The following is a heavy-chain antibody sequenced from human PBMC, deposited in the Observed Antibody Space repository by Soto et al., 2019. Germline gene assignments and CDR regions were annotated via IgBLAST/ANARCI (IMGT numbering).Heavy chain of an antibody. CDR2: IYYSGAT. J-gene: IGHJ3*02. CDR3: ARAHDGSSGFFPGAFDI. V-gene: IGHV4-30-4*01. CDR1: GGSISSGHYY. D-gene: IGHD3-22*01. Sequence: PSETLSLTCSVSGGSISSGHYYWSWIRQPPGEGLEWIGYIYYSGATYYNPSLKSRVYISVDTSKNQFSLKLGSVTAADTAVYYCARAHDGSSGFFPGAFDIWGQGTMVPVAS.